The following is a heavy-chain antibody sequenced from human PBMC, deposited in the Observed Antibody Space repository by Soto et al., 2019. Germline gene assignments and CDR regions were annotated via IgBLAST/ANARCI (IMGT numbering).Heavy chain of an antibody. CDR2: ISAYNGNT. D-gene: IGHD5-12*01. CDR1: GYTFTSYG. V-gene: IGHV1-18*01. J-gene: IGHJ6*03. Sequence: ASVKVSCKASGYTFTSYGISLVRQAPGQGLEWMGWISAYNGNTNYAQKLQGRVTMTTDTSTSTAYMELRSLRSDDTAVYYCARGGRSGYDYAYYYMDVWGKGTTVTVSS. CDR3: ARGGRSGYDYAYYYMDV.